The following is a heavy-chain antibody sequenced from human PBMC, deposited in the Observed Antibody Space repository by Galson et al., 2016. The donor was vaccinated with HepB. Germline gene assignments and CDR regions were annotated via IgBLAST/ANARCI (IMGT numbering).Heavy chain of an antibody. CDR2: IYFTGAT. J-gene: IGHJ3*02. CDR1: GGSFSSSSTYF. D-gene: IGHD3-16*01. Sequence: ETLSLTCNVSGGSFSSSSTYFWAWIRQAPGKGLEWIGSIYFTGATYYSASLKSRVTMSADPSRKQFSLKLTSVTAADTAVYYFMIGMDAVDIWGQGTLVTVSS. V-gene: IGHV4-39*01. CDR3: MIGMDAVDI.